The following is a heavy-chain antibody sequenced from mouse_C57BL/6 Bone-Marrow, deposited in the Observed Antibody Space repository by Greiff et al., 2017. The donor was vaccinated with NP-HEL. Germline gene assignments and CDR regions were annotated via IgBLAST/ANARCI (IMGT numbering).Heavy chain of an antibody. J-gene: IGHJ2*01. CDR2: ISNGGGST. Sequence: DVHLVESGGGLVQPGGSLKLSCAASGFTFSDYYMYWVRQTPEKRLEWVAYISNGGGSTYYPDTVKGRFTISRDNAKNTLYLQMSRLKSEDTAMYYCARQYYGSHFDYWGQGTTLTVSS. V-gene: IGHV5-12*01. D-gene: IGHD1-1*01. CDR1: GFTFSDYY. CDR3: ARQYYGSHFDY.